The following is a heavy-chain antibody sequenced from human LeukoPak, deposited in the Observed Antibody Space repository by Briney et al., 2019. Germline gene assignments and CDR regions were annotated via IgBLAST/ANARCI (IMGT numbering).Heavy chain of an antibody. Sequence: SETLSLTCTVSGGSISSYYWSWIRQPPGKGLEWIGYIYYSGSTNYNPSPKSRVTISVDTSKNQFSLKLSSVTAADTAVYYCAREHYYDSSGYYPDYWGQGTLVTVPS. CDR1: GGSISSYY. CDR3: AREHYYDSSGYYPDY. D-gene: IGHD3-22*01. CDR2: IYYSGST. V-gene: IGHV4-59*12. J-gene: IGHJ4*02.